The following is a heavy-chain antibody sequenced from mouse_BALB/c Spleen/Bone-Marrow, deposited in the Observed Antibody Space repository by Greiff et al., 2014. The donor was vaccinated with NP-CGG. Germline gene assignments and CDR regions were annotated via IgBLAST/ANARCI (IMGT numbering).Heavy chain of an antibody. CDR2: IYPGDGDT. J-gene: IGHJ4*01. V-gene: IGHV1-82*01. CDR1: GYAFSSSW. Sequence: QVQLKESGPELVKPGASVKISCKASGYAFSSSWMNWVKQRPGQGLEWIGRIYPGDGDTNYNGKFKGKATLTADKPSSTAYMQLSSLTSVDSAVYFCARSDGYRAMDYWGQGTSVTVSS. CDR3: ARSDGYRAMDY. D-gene: IGHD2-3*01.